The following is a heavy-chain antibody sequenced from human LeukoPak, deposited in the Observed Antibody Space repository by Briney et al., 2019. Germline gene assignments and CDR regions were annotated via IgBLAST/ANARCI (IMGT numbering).Heavy chain of an antibody. D-gene: IGHD6-13*01. CDR2: IYHSGST. Sequence: PSETLSLTCTVSGGSISSGGYYWSWIRQPPGKGLEWIGYIYHSGSTYYNPSLKSRVTISVDRSKNQFSLKLTSVTAADTAVYYCATRPDIATTGPGWFDPWGQGTPVTVSS. CDR3: ATRPDIATTGPGWFDP. V-gene: IGHV4-30-2*01. J-gene: IGHJ5*02. CDR1: GGSISSGGYY.